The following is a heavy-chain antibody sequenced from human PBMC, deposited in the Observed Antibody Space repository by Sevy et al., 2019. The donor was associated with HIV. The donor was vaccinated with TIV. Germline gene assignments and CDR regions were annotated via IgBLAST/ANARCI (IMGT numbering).Heavy chain of an antibody. CDR3: AREGYSSSFDY. Sequence: GGSLRLSCAASGFTVSSNYMSWVRQAPGKGLEWVSVIYSGGSTYYADSVKGQFTISRDNSKNTLYLQMNSLRAEDTAVYSCAREGYSSSFDYWGQGTLVTVSS. V-gene: IGHV3-53*01. CDR1: GFTVSSNY. J-gene: IGHJ4*02. D-gene: IGHD6-13*01. CDR2: IYSGGST.